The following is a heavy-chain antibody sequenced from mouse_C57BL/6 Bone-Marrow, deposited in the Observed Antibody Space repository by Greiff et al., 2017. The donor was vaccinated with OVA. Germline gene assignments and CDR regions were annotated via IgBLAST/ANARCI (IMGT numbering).Heavy chain of an antibody. CDR3: ASGYGGYYVAGFAY. Sequence: VKLQESGAELARPGASVKLSCKASGYTFTSYGISWVKQRTGQGLEWIGEIYPRNGNTYYNEKFKGKATLAADKSSSTAYMELRSLTSEDSAVYFCASGYGGYYVAGFAYWGQGTLVTVSA. J-gene: IGHJ3*01. V-gene: IGHV1-81*01. CDR2: IYPRNGNT. D-gene: IGHD2-3*01. CDR1: GYTFTSYG.